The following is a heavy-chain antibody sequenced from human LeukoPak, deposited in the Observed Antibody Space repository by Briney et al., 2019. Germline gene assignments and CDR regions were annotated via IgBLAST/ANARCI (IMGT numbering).Heavy chain of an antibody. V-gene: IGHV2-5*02. CDR3: ANRRGTSGWSEGYFDY. Sequence: SGPTLVNPTQTLTLTCTFSGFSLSTSGVGVGWIRQPPGKAPEWLALIYWDDDKRYSASLKSRLTITKDTSKNQVVLTMTNVDPLDTATYYCANRRGTSGWSEGYFDYWGQGTLVTVSS. CDR1: GFSLSTSGVG. D-gene: IGHD6-19*01. CDR2: IYWDDDK. J-gene: IGHJ4*02.